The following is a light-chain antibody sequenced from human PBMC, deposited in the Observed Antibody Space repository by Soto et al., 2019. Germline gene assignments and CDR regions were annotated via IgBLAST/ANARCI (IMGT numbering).Light chain of an antibody. CDR3: QQRTNWPRSFT. Sequence: EIVLIQSPATLSLSPGERATLSCRASQSVSSYLAWYQQKPGQAPRLLIYDTSKRATGIPARFSGSGSGTDFTLTISSLEPEDFAVYYCQQRTNWPRSFTFGPGTKVDIK. CDR1: QSVSSY. J-gene: IGKJ3*01. CDR2: DTS. V-gene: IGKV3-11*01.